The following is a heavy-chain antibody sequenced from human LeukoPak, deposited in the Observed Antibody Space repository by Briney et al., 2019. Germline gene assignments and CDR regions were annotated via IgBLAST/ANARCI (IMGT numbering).Heavy chain of an antibody. CDR1: GFTFDDYA. D-gene: IGHD6-13*01. V-gene: IGHV3-9*01. Sequence: GRSLRLSCAASGFTFDDYAMHWVRQAPGKGLEWVSGISWNSGSIGYADSVKGRFTISRDNAKNSLYLQMNSLRAEDTALYYCAKDIPRGSSWGGFFDYWGQGTLVTVSS. CDR2: ISWNSGSI. J-gene: IGHJ4*02. CDR3: AKDIPRGSSWGGFFDY.